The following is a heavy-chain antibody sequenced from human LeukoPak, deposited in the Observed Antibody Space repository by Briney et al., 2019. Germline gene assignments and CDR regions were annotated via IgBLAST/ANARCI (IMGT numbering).Heavy chain of an antibody. CDR2: ISGSGGTT. V-gene: IGHV3-23*01. Sequence: QSGGSLRLSCVPSGFPFSSFAMTWVRQAPGKGLEWVSSISGSGGTTYYADSVKGRFTISRDNSKNTLYLQMNSLRAEDTAVYYCAKTPWTNYGSFDYWGQGTLVTVSS. CDR1: GFPFSSFA. D-gene: IGHD3-10*01. J-gene: IGHJ4*02. CDR3: AKTPWTNYGSFDY.